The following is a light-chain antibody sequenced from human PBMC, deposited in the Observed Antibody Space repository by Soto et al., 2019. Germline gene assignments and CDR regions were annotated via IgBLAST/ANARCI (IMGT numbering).Light chain of an antibody. V-gene: IGKV3-11*01. J-gene: IGKJ3*01. CDR3: QQRSNWPPEVT. CDR1: QSVSSS. CDR2: DAS. Sequence: EIVLTQSPDTLSLSPGERATLSCRASQSVSSSLAWYQQIPGQAPRLLIYDASNRATGIPARFSGSGSGTDFTLAIISLEPEDFAVYYCQQRSNWPPEVTFGPGTKVDI.